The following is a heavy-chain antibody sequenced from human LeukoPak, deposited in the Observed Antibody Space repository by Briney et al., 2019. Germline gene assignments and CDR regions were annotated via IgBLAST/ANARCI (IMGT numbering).Heavy chain of an antibody. CDR2: INPNSGGT. J-gene: IGHJ5*02. V-gene: IGHV1-2*02. Sequence: ASVKVSCKASGYTFTGCYMHWVRQAPGQGLEWMGWINPNSGGTNYAQKFQGRVTMTRDTSISTAYMELSRLRSDDTAVYYCARDLVYSSSSWFDPWGQGTLVTVSS. CDR1: GYTFTGCY. CDR3: ARDLVYSSSSWFDP. D-gene: IGHD6-6*01.